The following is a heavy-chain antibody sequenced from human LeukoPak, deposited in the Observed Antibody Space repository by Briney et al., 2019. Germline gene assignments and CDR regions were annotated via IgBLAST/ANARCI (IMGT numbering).Heavy chain of an antibody. D-gene: IGHD2-2*01. J-gene: IGHJ4*02. Sequence: GGSLRLSCAASGFTFSSYAMSWVRQAPGKGLEWVSAISGSGGSTYYTDSVKGRFTISRDNSKNTLYLQMNSLRAEDTAVYYCAKDIVVVPAAMGDFDYWGQGTLVTVSS. CDR2: ISGSGGST. V-gene: IGHV3-23*01. CDR1: GFTFSSYA. CDR3: AKDIVVVPAAMGDFDY.